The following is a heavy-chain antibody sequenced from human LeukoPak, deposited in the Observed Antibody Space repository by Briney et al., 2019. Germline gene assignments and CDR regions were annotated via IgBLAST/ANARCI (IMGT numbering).Heavy chain of an antibody. V-gene: IGHV3-48*04. CDR1: GFPFIEYS. D-gene: IGHD5-18*01. J-gene: IGHJ4*02. CDR2: IGISSGNT. Sequence: GGSLRLSCTASGFPFIEYSMTWVRQAPGKGLEWISYIGISSGNTKYADSVKGRFTISADNAKNSLYLQMNSLRVEDTAVYYCARDHNYAFDNWGQGTLVSVSS. CDR3: ARDHNYAFDN.